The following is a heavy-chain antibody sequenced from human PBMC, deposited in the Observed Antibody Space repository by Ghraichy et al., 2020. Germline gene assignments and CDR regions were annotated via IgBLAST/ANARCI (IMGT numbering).Heavy chain of an antibody. J-gene: IGHJ4*02. CDR2: IYTSGSS. D-gene: IGHD5-12*01. CDR1: GGSISSYY. CDR3: ARDEVATRQFDY. Sequence: SETLSLTCTVSGGSISSYYWSWIRQRAGKGLEWIGRIYTSGSSNYNPSLKSRVTMSLDTSKNQFSLNLTSVTAADTAVYYCARDEVATRQFDYWGQGTLVTVSS. V-gene: IGHV4-4*07.